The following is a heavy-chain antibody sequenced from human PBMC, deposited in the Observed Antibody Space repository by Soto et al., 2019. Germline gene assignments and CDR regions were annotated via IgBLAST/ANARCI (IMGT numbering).Heavy chain of an antibody. CDR2: IKRDGSEK. J-gene: IGHJ4*02. D-gene: IGHD2-15*01. V-gene: IGHV3-7*03. Sequence: PGGSLRLSCAASGFTFSNYWMSWVRQAPGKGLEWVANIKRDGSEKYSVDSVKGRFTISRDNAKDSLYLQMNSLKTEDTAVYYCASSLGYSCSGGCLHYYFDYWGQGTLVTVYS. CDR1: GFTFSNYW. CDR3: ASSLGYSCSGGCLHYYFDY.